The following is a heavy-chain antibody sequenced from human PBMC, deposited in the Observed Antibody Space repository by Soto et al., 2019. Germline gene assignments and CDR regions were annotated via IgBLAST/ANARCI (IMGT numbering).Heavy chain of an antibody. Sequence: QVQLQQSGPGLVKPSQTLSLTCAISGDSVSSNSAAWNWIRQSPSRGLEWLGRTYYRSKWYNDYAMSGKSRITINPDTSRNQFPRQLNAEPPEDTVVDYCERDRPPRHSSSSGGYRYNWFDPWGQGTLVTVFS. CDR3: ERDRPPRHSSSSGGYRYNWFDP. D-gene: IGHD6-6*01. V-gene: IGHV6-1*01. J-gene: IGHJ5*02. CDR2: TYYRSKWYN. CDR1: GDSVSSNSAA.